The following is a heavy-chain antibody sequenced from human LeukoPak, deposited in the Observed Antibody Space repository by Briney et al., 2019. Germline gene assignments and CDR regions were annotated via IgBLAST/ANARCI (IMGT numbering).Heavy chain of an antibody. Sequence: PGGSLRLSCAASGFTFSDYCMSWIRQAPGKGLEWVSYISSSSSYTNYADSVKGRFTISRDNAKNSPYLQMNSLRAEDTAVYYCASWGNGMDVWGKGTTVTVSS. CDR2: ISSSSSYT. J-gene: IGHJ6*04. CDR1: GFTFSDYC. D-gene: IGHD3-16*01. V-gene: IGHV3-11*06. CDR3: ASWGNGMDV.